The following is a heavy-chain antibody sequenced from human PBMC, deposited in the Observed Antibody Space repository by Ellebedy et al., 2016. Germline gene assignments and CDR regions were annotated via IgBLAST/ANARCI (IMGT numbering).Heavy chain of an antibody. V-gene: IGHV5-51*01. CDR2: IYPGDSDT. CDR3: TRHYRGHDSNFDY. Sequence: GESLKISXKGSGYRFPTYWISWVRQMPGKGLEWMGIIYPGDSDTRYSPSFQGQVSISADKSINTAYLHWNNLKASDTAMYYCTRHYRGHDSNFDYWGQGTLVTVSS. CDR1: GYRFPTYW. D-gene: IGHD5-12*01. J-gene: IGHJ4*02.